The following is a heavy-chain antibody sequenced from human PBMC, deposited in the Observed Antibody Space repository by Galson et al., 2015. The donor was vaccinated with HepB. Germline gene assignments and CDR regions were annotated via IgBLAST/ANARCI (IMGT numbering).Heavy chain of an antibody. CDR2: ISSNGRST. D-gene: IGHD4-23*01. J-gene: IGHJ4*02. CDR3: ARDFGGNLLDY. Sequence: SLRLSCAASGFPFSSFGMHWVRLAPGKGLEKVSVISSNGRSTYYATSVKGRFTISRDNSKNTLYLQMGSLRPEDMAVYYCARDFGGNLLDYWGQGTLVTVSS. CDR1: GFPFSSFG. V-gene: IGHV3-64*01.